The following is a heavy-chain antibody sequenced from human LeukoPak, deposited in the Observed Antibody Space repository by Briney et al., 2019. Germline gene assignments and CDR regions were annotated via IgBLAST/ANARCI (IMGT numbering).Heavy chain of an antibody. Sequence: GESLKISCKGSGYSFTTYWVSWVRQRPGKGLEWMGRIDPSDSYINYSPSFQGHVTISADKSTNTAYLHWSSLKASDTAMYYCARHTTMVRELDYWGQGTLVTVSS. D-gene: IGHD3-10*01. CDR3: ARHTTMVRELDY. CDR2: IDPSDSYI. CDR1: GYSFTTYW. J-gene: IGHJ4*02. V-gene: IGHV5-10-1*01.